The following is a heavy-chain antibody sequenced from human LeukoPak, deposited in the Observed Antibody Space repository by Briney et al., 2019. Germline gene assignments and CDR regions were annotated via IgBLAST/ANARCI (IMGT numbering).Heavy chain of an antibody. D-gene: IGHD3-22*01. V-gene: IGHV3-30-3*01. J-gene: IGHJ3*02. CDR2: ISYDGSNK. Sequence: GGSLRLSCAASGFTFSSYAMHWVRKAPGKGLEWVAVISYDGSNKYYADSVKGRFTISRDNSKNTLYLQMSSLRAEDTAVYYCARDYYDSSGYSHDAFDIWGQGTMVTVSS. CDR3: ARDYYDSSGYSHDAFDI. CDR1: GFTFSSYA.